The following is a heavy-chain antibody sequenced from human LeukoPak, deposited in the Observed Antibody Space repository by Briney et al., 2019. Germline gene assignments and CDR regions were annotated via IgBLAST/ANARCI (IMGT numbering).Heavy chain of an antibody. CDR3: AIAPSY. CDR2: ISWKSGSI. CDR1: GFTFDDYA. V-gene: IGHV3-9*01. Sequence: QPGRSLRLSCAASGFTFDDYAMHWVRQAPGKGLEWVSGISWKSGSIGYADSVKGRFTISRDNAKNSLYLQMNSLRAEDTALYYCAIAPSYWGQGTLVTVSS. J-gene: IGHJ4*02.